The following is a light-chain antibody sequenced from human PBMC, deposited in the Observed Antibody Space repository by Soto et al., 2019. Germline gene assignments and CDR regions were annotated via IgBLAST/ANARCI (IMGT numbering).Light chain of an antibody. CDR3: QQYNDWLIT. J-gene: IGKJ5*01. CDR2: DAS. CDR1: QTISTN. Sequence: IVMRQSPATLTVSAGERATLSCRASQTISTNLAWYQQKPGQAPKLFIYDASTRATGIPARFSGSGSGREFTLTISGLQSEDFAVYYCQQYNDWLITFGQGTRLEI. V-gene: IGKV3-15*01.